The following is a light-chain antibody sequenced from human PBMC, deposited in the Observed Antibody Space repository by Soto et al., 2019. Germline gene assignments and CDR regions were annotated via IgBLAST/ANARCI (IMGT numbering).Light chain of an antibody. Sequence: EIVLTQSPGNASLSPGERATLSCRATESVVSNYLAWYQLKPGQAPRLLIYDASSRATGIPDRFSGSGSGTDFTLTISRLEPEDFAVYYCQQYGSIPWTFGQGTKVDIK. CDR2: DAS. V-gene: IGKV3-20*01. CDR3: QQYGSIPWT. CDR1: ESVVSNY. J-gene: IGKJ1*01.